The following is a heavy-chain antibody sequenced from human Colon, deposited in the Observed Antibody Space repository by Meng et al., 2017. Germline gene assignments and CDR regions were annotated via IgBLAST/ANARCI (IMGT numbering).Heavy chain of an antibody. V-gene: IGHV4-4*02. D-gene: IGHD6-19*01. Sequence: QLQQQEPVHGLVEPSGTLSLTCAVSGGSISSYNWWSWVRKPPGKGLEWIGQIDLGGTPHYNPSLESRVIMSLDKSKNQLSLRLTSVAAADTAVYYCARHGGWHFDYWGQGALVTVSS. CDR2: IDLGGTP. CDR1: GGSISSYNW. J-gene: IGHJ4*02. CDR3: ARHGGWHFDY.